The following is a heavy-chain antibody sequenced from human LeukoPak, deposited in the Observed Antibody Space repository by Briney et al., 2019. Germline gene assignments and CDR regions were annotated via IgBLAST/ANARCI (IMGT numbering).Heavy chain of an antibody. CDR3: ARRVDSSSWSRFDY. CDR1: GGSISSYY. D-gene: IGHD6-13*01. V-gene: IGHV4-59*08. Sequence: SETLSLTCTVSGGSISSYYWSWIRQPPGKGLEWIGYIYYSGSTNYNPSLKSRVTISVDTSKNQFSLKLSSVTAADTVVYYCARRVDSSSWSRFDYWGQGTLVTVSS. CDR2: IYYSGST. J-gene: IGHJ4*02.